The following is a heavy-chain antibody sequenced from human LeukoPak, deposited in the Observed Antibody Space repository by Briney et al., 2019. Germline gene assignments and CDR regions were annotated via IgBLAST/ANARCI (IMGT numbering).Heavy chain of an antibody. J-gene: IGHJ4*02. CDR3: AKVQGYCSSTSYYDYFDY. D-gene: IGHD2-2*01. Sequence: GGSLRLSCAASGFTFSSYGMHWVRQAPGKGLEWVAFIRYDGSNKYYADSVKGRFTISRDNSKNTLYLQMNSLRAEDTAVYYCAKVQGYCSSTSYYDYFDYWGQGTLVTVSS. CDR2: IRYDGSNK. V-gene: IGHV3-30*02. CDR1: GFTFSSYG.